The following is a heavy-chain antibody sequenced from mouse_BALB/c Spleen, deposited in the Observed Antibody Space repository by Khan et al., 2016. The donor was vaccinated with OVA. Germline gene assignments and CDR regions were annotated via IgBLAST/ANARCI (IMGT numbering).Heavy chain of an antibody. J-gene: IGHJ2*01. CDR3: TRDRNYYGSSFYFDY. Sequence: EVELVESGGGLVKPGGSLKLSCAASGFAFSSYSMSRVRQTPEKRLEWVATITSGGSYTYYPDSVKGRFTISRDNAKNTLYLQMSSLKSEDTAMYYGTRDRNYYGSSFYFDYWGQGTTLTVSS. D-gene: IGHD1-1*01. CDR2: ITSGGSYT. V-gene: IGHV5-6-4*01. CDR1: GFAFSSYS.